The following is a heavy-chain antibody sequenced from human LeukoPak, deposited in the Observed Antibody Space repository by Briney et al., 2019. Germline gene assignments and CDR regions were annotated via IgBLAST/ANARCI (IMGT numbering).Heavy chain of an antibody. J-gene: IGHJ6*02. CDR1: GFTFSSYG. D-gene: IGHD2-2*01. V-gene: IGHV3-30*18. Sequence: GRSLRLSCAASGFTFSSYGMHWVRQAPGKGLEWVVVISYDGSNKYYADSVKGRFTISRDNSKNTLYLQMNSLRAEDTAVYYCAKVAGGSSTSCYGCYYYGMDVWGQGTTVTVSS. CDR3: AKVAGGSSTSCYGCYYYGMDV. CDR2: ISYDGSNK.